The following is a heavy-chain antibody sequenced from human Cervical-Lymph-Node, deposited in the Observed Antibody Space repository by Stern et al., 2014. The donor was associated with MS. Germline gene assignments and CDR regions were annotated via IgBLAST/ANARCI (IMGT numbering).Heavy chain of an antibody. J-gene: IGHJ4*02. D-gene: IGHD6-6*01. Sequence: VQLLESGAEVKKPGASVKVSCKASGYTFISYGISWVRQAPGQGLEWMGRISGYNGNTNYAQKLQGRVTMTTDTSTSTAYVELRSLRSDDTAVYYCAREEYSTSHFDYWGQGSLVTVSS. CDR1: GYTFISYG. CDR3: AREEYSTSHFDY. V-gene: IGHV1-18*01. CDR2: ISGYNGNT.